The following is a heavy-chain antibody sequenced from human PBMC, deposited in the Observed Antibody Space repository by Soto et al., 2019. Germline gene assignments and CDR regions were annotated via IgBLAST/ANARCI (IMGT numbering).Heavy chain of an antibody. D-gene: IGHD3-3*02. CDR2: ISAYNGNT. CDR1: GYTFTSYG. V-gene: IGHV1-18*01. CDR3: AKHSPPGDY. Sequence: QVQRVQSGAEVKKPGASVKVSCKASGYTFTSYGISWVRQAPGQGLEWMGWISAYNGNTNYAQKLQGRVTMTTDTTTSTASRELTSLRPDATAVSCCAKHSPPGDYWGQGTLVTVSS. J-gene: IGHJ4*02.